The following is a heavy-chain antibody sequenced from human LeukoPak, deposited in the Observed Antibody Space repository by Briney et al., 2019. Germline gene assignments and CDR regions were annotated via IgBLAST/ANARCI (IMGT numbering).Heavy chain of an antibody. CDR2: IYYSGST. CDR3: AREDCTNGVCFKGRNWFDP. V-gene: IGHV4-39*07. Sequence: SETLSLTCTVSGGSISSSSYYWGWIRQPPGKGLEWIGSIYYSGSTYYNPSLKSRVTISVDTSKNQFSLKLSSVTAADTAVYYCAREDCTNGVCFKGRNWFDPWGQGTLVTVSS. D-gene: IGHD2-8*01. J-gene: IGHJ5*02. CDR1: GGSISSSSYY.